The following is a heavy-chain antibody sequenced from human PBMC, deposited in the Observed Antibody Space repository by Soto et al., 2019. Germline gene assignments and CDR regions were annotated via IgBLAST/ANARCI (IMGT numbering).Heavy chain of an antibody. V-gene: IGHV4-39*01. Sequence: LTYTVCGGNISSTSSYRDCNHQPPGKGLEWIGSIYYSGSTYYNPSLKSRVTISVDTSKNQFSLKLSSVTAPDTAVYYFATQEVGGSYVYTFDPWGQGTLVTVSS. J-gene: IGHJ5*02. CDR1: GGNISSTSSY. D-gene: IGHD1-26*01. CDR3: ATQEVGGSYVYTFDP. CDR2: IYYSGST.